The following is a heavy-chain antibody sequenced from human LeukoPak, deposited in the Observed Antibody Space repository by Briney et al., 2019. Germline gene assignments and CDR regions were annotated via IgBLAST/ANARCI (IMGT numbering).Heavy chain of an antibody. CDR3: AKDSGFYCSSTSCSDPDY. CDR2: IRYDGSNK. CDR1: GFTFSSYG. J-gene: IGHJ4*02. D-gene: IGHD2-2*01. Sequence: GGSLRLSCAASGFTFSSYGMHWVRQAPGKGLEWVAFIRYDGSNKYYADSVKGRFTISRDNSKNTMYLQMNSLRAEDTAVYYCAKDSGFYCSSTSCSDPDYWGQGTLVTVSS. V-gene: IGHV3-30*02.